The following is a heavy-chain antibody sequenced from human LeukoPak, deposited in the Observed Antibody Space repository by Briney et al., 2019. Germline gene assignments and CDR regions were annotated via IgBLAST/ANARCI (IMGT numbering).Heavy chain of an antibody. J-gene: IGHJ3*02. CDR2: ISYDGSNK. CDR3: ARDASGSSGYYYDAFDI. V-gene: IGHV3-30-3*01. Sequence: GGSLRLSCAASGFTFSSYAMHWVRQAPGKGLEWVAVISYDGSNKCYADSVKGRFTISRDNSKNTLYLQMNSLRAEDTAVYYCARDASGSSGYYYDAFDIWGQGTMVTVSS. CDR1: GFTFSSYA. D-gene: IGHD3-22*01.